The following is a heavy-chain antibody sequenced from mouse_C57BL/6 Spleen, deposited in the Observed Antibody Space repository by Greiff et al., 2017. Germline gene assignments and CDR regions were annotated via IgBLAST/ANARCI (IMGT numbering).Heavy chain of an antibody. Sequence: EVHLVESGGGLVQPGESLKLSCESNEYEFPSHDMSWVRKTPEKRLELVAAINSDGGSTSYPDTMERRFIISRDNTKKTLYLQRSSLRSEDTALYYCARQGDDGYSFAYWGQGTLVTVSA. D-gene: IGHD2-3*01. CDR3: ARQGDDGYSFAY. V-gene: IGHV5-2*01. J-gene: IGHJ3*01. CDR2: INSDGGST. CDR1: EYEFPSHD.